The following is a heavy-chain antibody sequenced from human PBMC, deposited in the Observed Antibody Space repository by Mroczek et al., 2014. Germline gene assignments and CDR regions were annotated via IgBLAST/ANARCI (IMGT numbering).Heavy chain of an antibody. CDR1: GYTFTGYY. D-gene: IGHD2-2*01. V-gene: IGHV1-2*02. Sequence: GKKPGASVKVSCKASGYTFTGYYMHWVRQAPGQGLEWMGWINPNSGGTNYAQKFQGRVTMTRDTSISTAYMELSRLRSDDTAVYYCARDKEVPAAIAGGYYYYGMDVWGQGTTVTVSS. CDR2: INPNSGGT. CDR3: ARDKEVPAAIAGGYYYYGMDV. J-gene: IGHJ6*02.